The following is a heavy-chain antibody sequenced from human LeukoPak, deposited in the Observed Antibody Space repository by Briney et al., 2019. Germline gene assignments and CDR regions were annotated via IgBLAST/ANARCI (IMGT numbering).Heavy chain of an antibody. CDR2: IYYSGST. J-gene: IGHJ5*02. CDR1: GGSISSSSYY. V-gene: IGHV4-39*07. Sequence: PSETLSLTCTVSGGSISSSSYYWGWIRQPPGKGLEWIGSIYYSGSTYYNPSLKSRVTISVDTSKNQFSLKLSSVTAADTAVYYCAREFLEWLLLPYNWFDPWGQGTLVTVSS. CDR3: AREFLEWLLLPYNWFDP. D-gene: IGHD3-3*01.